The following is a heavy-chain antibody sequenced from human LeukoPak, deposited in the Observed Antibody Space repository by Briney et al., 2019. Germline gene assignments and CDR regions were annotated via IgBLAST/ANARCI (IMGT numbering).Heavy chain of an antibody. CDR3: ARAGSGYFDWLSASFDY. V-gene: IGHV1-18*01. D-gene: IGHD3-9*01. CDR2: ISAYNGNT. CDR1: GYTFTNYG. Sequence: ASVKVSCKASGYTFTNYGISWVRQAPGQGLEWMGWISAYNGNTNYAQKLQGRVTMTTDTSTSTAYMELRSLRSDDTAVYYCARAGSGYFDWLSASFDYWGQGTLVTVSS. J-gene: IGHJ4*02.